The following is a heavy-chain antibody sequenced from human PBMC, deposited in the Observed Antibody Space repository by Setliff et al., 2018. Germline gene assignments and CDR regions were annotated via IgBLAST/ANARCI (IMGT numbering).Heavy chain of an antibody. CDR1: DGSFSDYY. CDR2: INHYGST. CDR3: RFWDGSYKNDY. D-gene: IGHD3-3*01. J-gene: IGHJ4*02. V-gene: IGHV4-34*01. Sequence: SETLSLTCAVYDGSFSDYYWSWIRQPPGKGLEWIGEINHYGSTKYKSSLKSRVTISVDTSKNQFSLKLSSVTAADTAAYYCRFWDGSYKNDYWGQGTLVTVSS.